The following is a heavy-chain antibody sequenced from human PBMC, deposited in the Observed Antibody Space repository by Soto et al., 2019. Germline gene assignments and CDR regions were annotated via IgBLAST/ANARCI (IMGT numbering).Heavy chain of an antibody. V-gene: IGHV3-48*01. Sequence: GGSMRLSCAASGFTFSSYSMNWVRQAPGKGLEWVSYISSSSSTIYYADSVKGRFTISRDNAKNSLYLQMNSLRAEDTAVYYRASCDFWSGYYIDYWGQGTLVTVSS. J-gene: IGHJ4*02. D-gene: IGHD3-3*01. CDR3: ASCDFWSGYYIDY. CDR1: GFTFSSYS. CDR2: ISSSSSTI.